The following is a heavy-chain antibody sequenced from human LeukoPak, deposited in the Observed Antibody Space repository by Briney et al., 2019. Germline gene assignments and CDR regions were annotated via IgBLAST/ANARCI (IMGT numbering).Heavy chain of an antibody. CDR1: GGSFSGYY. V-gene: IGHV4-34*01. CDR3: ARGRGAYYYDSSGSAHLDY. J-gene: IGHJ4*02. Sequence: PSETLSLTCAVYGGSFSGYYWSWIRQAPGKGLEWIWEINHSGSTNYNPSLKSRVTISVDTSKNQFSLKLSSVTAADTAVYYCARGRGAYYYDSSGSAHLDYWGQGTLVTVSS. D-gene: IGHD3-22*01. CDR2: INHSGST.